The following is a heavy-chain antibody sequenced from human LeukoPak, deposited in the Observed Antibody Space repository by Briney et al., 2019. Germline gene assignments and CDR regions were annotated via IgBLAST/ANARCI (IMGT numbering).Heavy chain of an antibody. V-gene: IGHV4-39*02. CDR3: ARESSGWGSYNRFDP. CDR1: GGSISSSSYY. J-gene: IGHJ5*02. D-gene: IGHD6-19*01. Sequence: SETLSLTCTVSGGSISSSSYYWGWIRQPPGKGLEWIGSICYSGSTYYNPSLKSRVTISVDTSKNQFSLKLSSVTAADTAVYYCARESSGWGSYNRFDPWGQGTLVTVSS. CDR2: ICYSGST.